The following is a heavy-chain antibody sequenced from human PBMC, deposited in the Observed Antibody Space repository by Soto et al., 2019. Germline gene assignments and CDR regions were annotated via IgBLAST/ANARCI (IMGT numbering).Heavy chain of an antibody. CDR2: IYYSGST. CDR3: TTLTTYHYGMDV. CDR1: GGSISSGGYY. D-gene: IGHD4-17*01. J-gene: IGHJ6*02. V-gene: IGHV4-31*03. Sequence: QVQLQESGPGLVKPSQTLSLTCTVSGGSISSGGYYWSWIRQHPGKGLEWIGSIYYSGSTSYNPSFKSRVTISVDTSKNRFSLKLSSVTAADTAVYYCTTLTTYHYGMDVWGQGTTVTVS.